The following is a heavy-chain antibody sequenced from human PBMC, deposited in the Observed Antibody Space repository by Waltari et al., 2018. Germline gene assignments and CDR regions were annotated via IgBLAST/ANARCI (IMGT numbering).Heavy chain of an antibody. CDR1: GFTFSSYW. V-gene: IGHV3-7*01. D-gene: IGHD3-22*01. CDR3: ARERMNYYDSSGYLPPSGMDV. CDR2: IKQDGSEK. J-gene: IGHJ6*02. Sequence: EVQLVESGGGLVQPGGSLRLSCAASGFTFSSYWMSWVRQAPGKGLGWVANIKQDGSEKYYVDSVKGRFTISRDNAKNSLYLQMNSLRAEDTAVYYCARERMNYYDSSGYLPPSGMDVWGQGTTVTVSS.